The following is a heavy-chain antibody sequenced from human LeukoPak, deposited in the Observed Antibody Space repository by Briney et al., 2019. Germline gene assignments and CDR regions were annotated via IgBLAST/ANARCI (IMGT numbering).Heavy chain of an antibody. D-gene: IGHD2-8*01. CDR1: GFTFSSYG. Sequence: GGSLRLSCAASGFTFSSYGMHWVRQAPGKGLEWVSAISGSGGSTYYADSVKGRFTISRDNSKNTLYLQMNSLRAEDTAVYYCARGDCTNGVCSLLSFFDYWGQGTLVTVSS. J-gene: IGHJ4*02. CDR2: ISGSGGST. CDR3: ARGDCTNGVCSLLSFFDY. V-gene: IGHV3-23*01.